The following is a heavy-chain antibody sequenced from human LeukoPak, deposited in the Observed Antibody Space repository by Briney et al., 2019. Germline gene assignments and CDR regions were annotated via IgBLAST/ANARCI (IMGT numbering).Heavy chain of an antibody. CDR1: GYTFTGYY. CDR3: ARVIVATD. J-gene: IGHJ4*02. Sequence: GASVKVSCKASGYTFTGYYIHWVRQAPGQGLEWMGWINPNSGGPNYAQKFQGRVTMTRDTSISTAFMELSRLRSDDTAVYYCARVIVATDWGQGTLVTVSS. D-gene: IGHD5-12*01. CDR2: INPNSGGP. V-gene: IGHV1-2*02.